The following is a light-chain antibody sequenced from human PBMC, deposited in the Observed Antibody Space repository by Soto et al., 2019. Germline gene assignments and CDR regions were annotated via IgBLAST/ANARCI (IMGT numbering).Light chain of an antibody. V-gene: IGKV3-15*01. CDR2: DAS. Sequence: EIVMTQSPATLSVSPGERATLSCRASRSVNSNLAWYQQKPGQAPRLLIYDASIRATGIPARFSGSGSGTEFTLTISSLQSEDFAVYYCQHYNNWPPFTFGPGTKVDVK. CDR1: RSVNSN. CDR3: QHYNNWPPFT. J-gene: IGKJ3*01.